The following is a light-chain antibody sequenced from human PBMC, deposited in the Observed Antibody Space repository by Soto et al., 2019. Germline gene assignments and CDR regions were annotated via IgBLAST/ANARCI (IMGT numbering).Light chain of an antibody. CDR2: GAS. J-gene: IGKJ3*01. V-gene: IGKV3-20*01. CDR1: QSVYINS. CDR3: QQYGDSPFT. Sequence: EVVLTQSPGTLSLSPGESATLSCRASQSVYINSLAWYQHKRGRAPRLLIYGASTRATAVPDRFTGSGSGTDFALTISSLEPADAAVYYCQQYGDSPFTLGPGTNLDIK.